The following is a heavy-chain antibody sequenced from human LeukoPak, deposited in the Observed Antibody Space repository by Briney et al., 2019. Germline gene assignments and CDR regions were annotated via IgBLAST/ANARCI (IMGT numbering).Heavy chain of an antibody. CDR1: GFSFSSFA. J-gene: IGHJ4*02. V-gene: IGHV3-23*01. CDR3: AKGNSYYYFDY. Sequence: PGGSLRLSCAASGFSFSSFAMSWVRQAPGKGLEWVSAISGSGGSTYYADSVKGQFTISRDNSRNTLYLHMNSLRAEDTAVYYCAKGNSYYYFDYWGQGILVTVSS. D-gene: IGHD4-11*01. CDR2: ISGSGGST.